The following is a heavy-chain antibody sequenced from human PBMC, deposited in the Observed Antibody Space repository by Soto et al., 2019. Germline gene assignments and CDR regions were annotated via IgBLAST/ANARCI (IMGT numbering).Heavy chain of an antibody. CDR1: GFTFSSYG. CDR2: ISYDGSNK. V-gene: IGHV3-30*18. Sequence: GGSLRLSCAASGFTFSSYGMHWVRQAPGKGLEWVAVISYDGSNKYYADSVKGRFTISRDNSKNTLYLQMNSLRAEDTAVYYCAKGSLRSGVRTRYYFDYWGQGPLVTVSS. J-gene: IGHJ4*02. D-gene: IGHD3-10*01. CDR3: AKGSLRSGVRTRYYFDY.